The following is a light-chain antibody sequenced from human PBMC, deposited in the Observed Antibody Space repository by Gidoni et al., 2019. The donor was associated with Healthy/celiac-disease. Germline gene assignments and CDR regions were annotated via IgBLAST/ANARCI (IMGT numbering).Light chain of an antibody. Sequence: DIQMTQSPSSLSASVGDRVTITCQASQDISNYLNWYQQKPGKAPKLLIYDASNLETGVPSRFSGSGSGTDFTFTISSLQPEDIATYYCQQYDNLPPYXFXQGTKLEI. V-gene: IGKV1-33*01. CDR2: DAS. J-gene: IGKJ2*01. CDR3: QQYDNLPPYX. CDR1: QDISNY.